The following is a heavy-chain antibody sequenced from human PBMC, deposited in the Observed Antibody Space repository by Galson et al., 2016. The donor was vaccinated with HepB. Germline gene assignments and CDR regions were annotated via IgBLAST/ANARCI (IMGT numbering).Heavy chain of an antibody. V-gene: IGHV3-20*04. CDR2: INWNGGST. J-gene: IGHJ6*02. CDR3: ARHGSSGYYPLYYYYAMDV. CDR1: GLTFDDYG. Sequence: SLRLSCAASGLTFDDYGMSWVRQAPGKGLEWVSGINWNGGSTGYADSVKGRFTISRDNAKNSLYLQMNSLRAEDTALYYCARHGSSGYYPLYYYYAMDVWGQGTTVTVSS. D-gene: IGHD3-22*01.